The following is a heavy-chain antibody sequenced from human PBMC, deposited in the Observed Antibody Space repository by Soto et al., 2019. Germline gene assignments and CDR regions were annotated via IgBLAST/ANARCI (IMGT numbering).Heavy chain of an antibody. CDR2: ISLYSDGT. V-gene: IGHV1-18*01. J-gene: IGHJ5*02. CDR1: GYTFSNYG. D-gene: IGHD2-2*01. Sequence: GASVKVSCKTSGYTFSNYGITWVRQAPGQPLEWLGWISLYSDGTDYAQKFQGRVSMTTDTSTTTAYMELRSLRSDDTAVYYCARVVPGAEAWFGPWGQGTLVTVPS. CDR3: ARVVPGAEAWFGP.